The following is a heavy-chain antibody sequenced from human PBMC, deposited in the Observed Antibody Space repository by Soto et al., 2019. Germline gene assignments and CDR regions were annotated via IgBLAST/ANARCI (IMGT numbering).Heavy chain of an antibody. D-gene: IGHD2-2*01. Sequence: EVQLVESGGGLVQPGGSLRLSCAASGFTFSTFNMNWVRQAPGKGLEWVSYISSSGSTIYYADSVKCRFTISRDNAKNSLYLQMNSLRDEDTAVYYCAREGEGHCISSSCLNWFDPWGQGTMVTVSS. CDR3: AREGEGHCISSSCLNWFDP. CDR1: GFTFSTFN. CDR2: ISSSGSTI. V-gene: IGHV3-48*02. J-gene: IGHJ5*02.